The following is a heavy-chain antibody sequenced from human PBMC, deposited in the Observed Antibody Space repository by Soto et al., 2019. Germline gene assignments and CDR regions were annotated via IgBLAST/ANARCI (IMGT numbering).Heavy chain of an antibody. J-gene: IGHJ6*02. CDR1: GYTFTGYY. V-gene: IGHV1-2*02. D-gene: IGHD6-13*01. Sequence: ASVKVSCKASGYTFTGYYMHWVRQAPGQGLEWMGWINPNSGGTNYAQKVQGRVTMTRDTSISTAYMELSRLRSDDTAVYYCARGIAAAGSYYYYGMDVWGQGTTVTVSS. CDR3: ARGIAAAGSYYYYGMDV. CDR2: INPNSGGT.